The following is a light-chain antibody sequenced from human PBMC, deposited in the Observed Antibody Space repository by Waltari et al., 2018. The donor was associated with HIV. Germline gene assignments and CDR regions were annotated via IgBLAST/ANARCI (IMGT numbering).Light chain of an antibody. Sequence: DIVLTQSPDSLAVSLGERATINCKPRQSVLYNSNNKNYLAWYQRKPGQPPKLLIYWASTRESGVPDRFSGSGSGTDFTLTISSLQAEDVAVYYCQQYYGTPLTFGGGTKVEIK. CDR2: WAS. V-gene: IGKV4-1*01. J-gene: IGKJ4*01. CDR1: QSVLYNSNNKNY. CDR3: QQYYGTPLT.